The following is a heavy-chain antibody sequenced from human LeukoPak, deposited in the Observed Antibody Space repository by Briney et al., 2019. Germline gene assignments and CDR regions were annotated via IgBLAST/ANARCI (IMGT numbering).Heavy chain of an antibody. V-gene: IGHV3-33*01. Sequence: GTSLRLSCAASGFTFSIYGMHCVRQAPGKGLEFVAGIWEDGTNIHYADSVKGRFTISRDNSKNTLYLQMNSLRAEDTAVYFCARVGYNSGWYEYWGQGTLVTVSS. CDR3: ARVGYNSGWYEY. J-gene: IGHJ4*02. D-gene: IGHD6-19*01. CDR1: GFTFSIYG. CDR2: IWEDGTNI.